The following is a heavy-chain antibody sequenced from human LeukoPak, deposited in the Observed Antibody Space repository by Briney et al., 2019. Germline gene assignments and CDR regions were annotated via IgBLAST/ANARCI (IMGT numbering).Heavy chain of an antibody. J-gene: IGHJ3*02. CDR2: ISSGSSYI. CDR3: PRQVGVDDAFDI. Sequence: GGSLRLSCAASGFTFNTYSVNWVRQAPGKGLEWVSSISSGSSYIFYADSMKGRFTISRDNAKTSLYLQMNSLRAEDTAVYYCPRQVGVDDAFDIWGQGTKVTVSS. D-gene: IGHD1-26*01. CDR1: GFTFNTYS. V-gene: IGHV3-21*01.